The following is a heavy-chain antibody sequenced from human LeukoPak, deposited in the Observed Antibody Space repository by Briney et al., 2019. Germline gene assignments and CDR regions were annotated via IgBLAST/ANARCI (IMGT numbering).Heavy chain of an antibody. CDR1: GIIFSRYG. Sequence: GGSLRLSCVASGIIFSRYGMSWVRQGPGKGLEWVAVISYDGSNKYYADSVKGRFTISRDNSKNTLYLQMNSLRAEDTAVYYCAKDPDYYDSSVGVDYWGQGTLVTVSS. CDR2: ISYDGSNK. CDR3: AKDPDYYDSSVGVDY. D-gene: IGHD3-22*01. V-gene: IGHV3-30*18. J-gene: IGHJ4*02.